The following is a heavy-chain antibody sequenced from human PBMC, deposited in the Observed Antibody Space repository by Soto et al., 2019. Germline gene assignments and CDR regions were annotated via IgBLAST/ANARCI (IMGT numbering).Heavy chain of an antibody. V-gene: IGHV4-31*03. CDR3: AREVIWLQYGYFDY. D-gene: IGHD5-12*01. CDR2: IYYSGST. CDR1: GGSISSGGYY. Sequence: TLSLTCTVSGGSISSGGYYWSWIRQHPGKGLEWIGYIYYSGSTYYNPSLKSRVTISVDTSKNQFSLKLSSVTAADTAVYYCAREVIWLQYGYFDYWGQGTLVSVSS. J-gene: IGHJ4*02.